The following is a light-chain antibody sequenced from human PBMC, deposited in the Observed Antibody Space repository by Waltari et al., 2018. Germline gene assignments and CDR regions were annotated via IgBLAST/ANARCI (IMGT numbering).Light chain of an antibody. CDR3: QVWDTLSDHVL. CDR2: YDS. V-gene: IGLV3-21*04. J-gene: IGLJ2*01. CDR1: NIGGER. Sequence: SYVLTQPPSVSVAPGKTARITCGGDNIGGERRHWYQQKPGQAPVLVINYDSDRPSGIPERFSGSKSGNTATLTIGRVEAGDEADYYCQVWDTLSDHVLFGGGTKLTVL.